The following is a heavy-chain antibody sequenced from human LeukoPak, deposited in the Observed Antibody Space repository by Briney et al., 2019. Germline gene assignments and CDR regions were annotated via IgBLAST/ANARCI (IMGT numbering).Heavy chain of an antibody. D-gene: IGHD3-10*01. Sequence: GGSLRLSCAASGFTFSSYSMNWVRQAPGKGLEWVSYISSSSSTIYYADSVKGRFTISRDNAKNSLYLQMNSLRDEDTAVYYCARDFRGRTCYYGSGTNYGMDVWGQGTTVTVSS. CDR1: GFTFSSYS. CDR2: ISSSSSTI. J-gene: IGHJ6*02. CDR3: ARDFRGRTCYYGSGTNYGMDV. V-gene: IGHV3-48*02.